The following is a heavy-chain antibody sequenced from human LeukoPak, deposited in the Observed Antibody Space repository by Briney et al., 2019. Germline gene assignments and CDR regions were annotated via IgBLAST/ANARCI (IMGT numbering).Heavy chain of an antibody. CDR2: IYNSGSS. J-gene: IGHJ4*02. D-gene: IGHD6-19*01. V-gene: IGHV4-59*08. Sequence: SETLSLTCSVSGGSISGYYWSWIRQSPGKGLEWIGYIYNSGSSNYNPSLMSRVTISVETSKNQFSLKLSSVTAADTAVYYCARHVEYSSGWPDYWGQGTLVTVSS. CDR3: ARHVEYSSGWPDY. CDR1: GGSISGYY.